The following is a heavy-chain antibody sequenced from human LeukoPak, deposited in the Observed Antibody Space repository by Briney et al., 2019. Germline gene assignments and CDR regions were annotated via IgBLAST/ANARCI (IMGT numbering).Heavy chain of an antibody. CDR2: INAGNGNT. Sequence: ASVKVSCKASGYTFTSYAMHWVRQAPGQRLEWMGWINAGNGNTKYSQKFQGRVTITKDTSASTAYMELSSLRSEDTAVYYCARDLGVANWFDPWGQGTLVTVSS. D-gene: IGHD3-16*01. J-gene: IGHJ5*02. CDR1: GYTFTSYA. CDR3: ARDLGVANWFDP. V-gene: IGHV1-3*01.